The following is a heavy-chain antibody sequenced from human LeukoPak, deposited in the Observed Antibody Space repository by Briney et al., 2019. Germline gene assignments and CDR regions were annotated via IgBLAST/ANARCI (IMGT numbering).Heavy chain of an antibody. J-gene: IGHJ3*02. Sequence: SETLSLTCAVYGGSFSGYYWSWIRQPPGKGLEWIGEINHSGSTNYNPSLKSRVTISVDTSKNQFSLKLSSVTAADTAVYYCARDLRYPYYYDSSGSRGAFDIWGQGTMVTVSS. V-gene: IGHV4-34*01. D-gene: IGHD3-22*01. CDR2: INHSGST. CDR3: ARDLRYPYYYDSSGSRGAFDI. CDR1: GGSFSGYY.